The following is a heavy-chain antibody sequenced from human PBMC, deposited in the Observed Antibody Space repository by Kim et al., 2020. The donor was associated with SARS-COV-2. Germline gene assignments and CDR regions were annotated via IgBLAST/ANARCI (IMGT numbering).Heavy chain of an antibody. V-gene: IGHV3-11*01. CDR3: ARAVSYGSGSIYYYYYGMDV. CDR1: GFTFSDYY. CDR2: ISSSGSTI. J-gene: IGHJ6*02. D-gene: IGHD3-10*01. Sequence: GGSLRLSCAASGFTFSDYYMSWIRQAPGKGLEWVSYISSSGSTIYYADSVKGRFTISRDNAKNSLYLQMNSLRAEDTAVYYCARAVSYGSGSIYYYYYGMDVWGQGTTVTVSS.